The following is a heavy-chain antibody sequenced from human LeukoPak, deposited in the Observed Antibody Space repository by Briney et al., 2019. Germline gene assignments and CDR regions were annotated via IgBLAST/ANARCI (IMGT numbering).Heavy chain of an antibody. V-gene: IGHV1-18*01. D-gene: IGHD3-3*01. J-gene: IGHJ5*02. Sequence: ASVTVSCKASGYTFTSYGISWVRQAPAQGLAGMGWISAYYGNTNYAQKLQGRVTITTDTSTSTAYMELMSLRSDDTAVYYCAREYPPFTIFGVVIYTATNNWFDPWGQGNLVTVSS. CDR3: AREYPPFTIFGVVIYTATNNWFDP. CDR1: GYTFTSYG. CDR2: ISAYYGNT.